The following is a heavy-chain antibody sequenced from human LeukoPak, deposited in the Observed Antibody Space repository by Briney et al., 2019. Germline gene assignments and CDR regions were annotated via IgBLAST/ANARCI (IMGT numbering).Heavy chain of an antibody. Sequence: PGGSLRLSCAASAFTFSNFAMTWARQAPGKGLEWVSSISADGADTYYADSVKGRFTISRDNSKNRLYLQMYSLRAEDTAVYFCASAEGDSWGQGTLVTVSS. J-gene: IGHJ5*01. CDR2: ISADGADT. CDR1: AFTFSNFA. CDR3: ASAEGDS. V-gene: IGHV3-23*01.